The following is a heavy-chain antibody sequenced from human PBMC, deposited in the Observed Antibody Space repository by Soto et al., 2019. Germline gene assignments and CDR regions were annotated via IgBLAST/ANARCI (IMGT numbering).Heavy chain of an antibody. CDR2: IKKDGSQK. CDR3: VKEIASAQ. D-gene: IGHD6-25*01. Sequence: EVQLVESGGGLVQPGGSLRLSCETSGFTFSNYWMTWVRQAPEKGLEWVANIKKDGSQKNFVDSVKGRFTISRDNAKNSLYLQMDSLRGEDTAIYYCVKEIASAQWGQGTLVTVSS. J-gene: IGHJ4*02. CDR1: GFTFSNYW. V-gene: IGHV3-7*01.